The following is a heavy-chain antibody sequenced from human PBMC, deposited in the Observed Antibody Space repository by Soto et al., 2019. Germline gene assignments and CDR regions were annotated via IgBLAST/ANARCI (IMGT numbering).Heavy chain of an antibody. CDR3: ARGLILWFGELSRRGGYYYYMDV. V-gene: IGHV4-34*01. CDR2: INDSGNI. J-gene: IGHJ6*03. Sequence: QAQLQQWGAGLLKPSETLSLTCAVYGGSFSGYQWSWIRQTPGKGLEWIGEINDSGNINYNPSLKSRGTILIDTPKKQISLKLSSVTAADTAVYYCARGLILWFGELSRRGGYYYYMDVWGKGTTVTVSS. D-gene: IGHD3-10*01. CDR1: GGSFSGYQ.